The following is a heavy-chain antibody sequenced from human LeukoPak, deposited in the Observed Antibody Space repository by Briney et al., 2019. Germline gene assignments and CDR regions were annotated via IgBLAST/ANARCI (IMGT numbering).Heavy chain of an antibody. CDR3: ARGPLGSSWLTYCYYYGMDV. CDR2: MNPNSGNT. CDR1: GYTFTSYD. V-gene: IGHV1-8*01. D-gene: IGHD6-13*01. Sequence: ASVKVSCKASGYTFTSYDINWVRQATGQGLEWMGWMNPNSGNTGYAQKFQGRVTMTRNTSISTAYMELSSLRSEDTAVYYCARGPLGSSWLTYCYYYGMDVWGQGTTVTVSS. J-gene: IGHJ6*02.